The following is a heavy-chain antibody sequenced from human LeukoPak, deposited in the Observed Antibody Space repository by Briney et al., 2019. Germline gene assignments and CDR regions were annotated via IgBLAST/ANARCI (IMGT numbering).Heavy chain of an antibody. Sequence: ASVKVSCKASGYSFTNYGISWVRQAPGQGLEWMGWISAYNGYTHFAQKFQGRVTMTTDTSTSTAYMELRSLRSDDTAVYYCARGFPPRRNYDSSGYYSYYFDHWGQGTLVTVSS. V-gene: IGHV1-18*01. CDR1: GYSFTNYG. J-gene: IGHJ4*02. CDR3: ARGFPPRRNYDSSGYYSYYFDH. CDR2: ISAYNGYT. D-gene: IGHD3-22*01.